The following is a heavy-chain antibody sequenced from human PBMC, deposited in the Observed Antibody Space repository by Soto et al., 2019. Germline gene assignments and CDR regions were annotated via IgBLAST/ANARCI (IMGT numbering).Heavy chain of an antibody. J-gene: IGHJ6*02. CDR2: IYYSGST. V-gene: IGHV4-30-4*01. CDR1: GGSISSGDYY. CDR3: ARAQRVIYYGMDV. Sequence: TSETLSLTCTVSGGSISSGDYYWSWIRQPPGKGLEWIGYIYYSGSTYYNPSLKSRVTISVDTSKNQFSLKLSSVTAADTAVYYCARAQRVIYYGMDVWGQGTTVTVSS. D-gene: IGHD3-22*01.